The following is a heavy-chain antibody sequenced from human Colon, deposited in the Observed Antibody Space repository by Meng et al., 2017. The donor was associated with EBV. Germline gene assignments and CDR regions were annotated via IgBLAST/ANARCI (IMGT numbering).Heavy chain of an antibody. CDR2: IYQNGQT. CDR3: ARDGGVTHIP. CDR1: GTSISTSNW. Sequence: QVLLQVAGEGLVQLSGTLSLNCAGFGTSISTSNWWSWIGQSPGEGWEWIGAIYQNGQTNYNPSLKSRVSMSVDESKNEFSLNLKSVTAADTAVYYCARDGGVTHIPWGQGVLVTVSS. J-gene: IGHJ5*02. D-gene: IGHD2-8*02. V-gene: IGHV4-4*02.